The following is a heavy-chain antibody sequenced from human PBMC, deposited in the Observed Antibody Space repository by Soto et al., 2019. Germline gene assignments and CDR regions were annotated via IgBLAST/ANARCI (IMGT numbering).Heavy chain of an antibody. CDR3: AGDGYNSWFERKYYYYGMDV. CDR2: IYYSGST. V-gene: IGHV4-59*01. D-gene: IGHD5-12*01. CDR1: GGSISSYY. J-gene: IGHJ6*02. Sequence: PSETLSLTCTVSGGSISSYYWSWIRQPPGKGLDWIGYIYYSGSTNYNPSLKSRVTISVDTSKNQFSLKLSSVTAADTAVYCCAGDGYNSWFERKYYYYGMDVWGQGTTVTVSS.